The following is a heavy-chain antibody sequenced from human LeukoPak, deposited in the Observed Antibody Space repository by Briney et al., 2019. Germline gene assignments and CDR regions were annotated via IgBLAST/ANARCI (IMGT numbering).Heavy chain of an antibody. CDR2: IYTSGST. CDR3: ARTLQSFYGLGSWGAFDI. V-gene: IGHV4-4*07. D-gene: IGHD3-10*01. CDR1: GGSISSYY. J-gene: IGHJ3*02. Sequence: SETLSLTCTVSGGSISSYYWSWIRQPAGRGLEWIGRIYTSGSTNYNPSLKSRVTMSVDTSKNQFSLKLSSVTAADTAVYHCARTLQSFYGLGSWGAFDIWGQGTMVSVSS.